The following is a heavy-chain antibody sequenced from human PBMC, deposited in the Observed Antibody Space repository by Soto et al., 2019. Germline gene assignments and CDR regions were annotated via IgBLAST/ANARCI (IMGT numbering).Heavy chain of an antibody. V-gene: IGHV3-23*01. Sequence: EVQLLESGGGFVQPGGSLRLSCAASGFTFSSYAMSWVRQAPGKGLEWVSAISGSGGSTYYADSVKGRFTISRDNSKNTLYLQMNSLRAEDTAVYYCAKDGYKQLVWPYWGQGTLVTVSS. CDR3: AKDGYKQLVWPY. CDR2: ISGSGGST. D-gene: IGHD6-13*01. CDR1: GFTFSSYA. J-gene: IGHJ4*02.